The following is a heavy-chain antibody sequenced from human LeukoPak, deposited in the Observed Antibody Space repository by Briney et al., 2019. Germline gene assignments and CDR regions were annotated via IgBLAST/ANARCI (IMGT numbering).Heavy chain of an antibody. V-gene: IGHV1-2*02. J-gene: IGHJ6*03. CDR3: ARAGPLFHYDFVGYPFMDV. D-gene: IGHD3-3*01. CDR1: GYTFTGYC. CDR2: INPNSGGT. Sequence: ASVKVSCKASGYTFTGYCMHWVRQAPGQGLEYMGWINPNSGGTNYAQKFQGRVTMTRDTSISTAYMELSSLRSDDAAVYYCARAGPLFHYDFVGYPFMDVWGKGTTVTVSS.